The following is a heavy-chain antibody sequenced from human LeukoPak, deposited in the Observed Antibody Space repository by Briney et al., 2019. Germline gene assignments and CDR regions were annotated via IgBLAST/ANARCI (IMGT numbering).Heavy chain of an antibody. V-gene: IGHV4-34*01. CDR2: INHSGST. D-gene: IGHD2-2*01. CDR1: GGSFSGYY. Sequence: SETLSLTCAVYGGSFSGYYWSWIRQPPGKGLEWIGEINHSGSTNYNPSLKGRVTISVDTSKNQFSLKLSSVTAADTAVYYCARGGIVVVPPRSMDVWGQGTTVTVSS. CDR3: ARGGIVVVPPRSMDV. J-gene: IGHJ6*02.